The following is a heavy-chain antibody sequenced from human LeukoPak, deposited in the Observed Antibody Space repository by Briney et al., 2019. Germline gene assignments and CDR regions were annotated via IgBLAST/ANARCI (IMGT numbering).Heavy chain of an antibody. J-gene: IGHJ3*02. D-gene: IGHD5-18*01. V-gene: IGHV3-21*01. CDR2: ISGRSDDI. Sequence: PGGSLRLSCAGSEFTFSSYSMHWVRQAPGKGLEWVSSISGRSDDIYYADSVKGRFTISRDNAKNSLYLQMNSLRAEDTAVCYCARDMSWLWLRRFAFDIWGQGTMVTVSS. CDR3: ARDMSWLWLRRFAFDI. CDR1: EFTFSSYS.